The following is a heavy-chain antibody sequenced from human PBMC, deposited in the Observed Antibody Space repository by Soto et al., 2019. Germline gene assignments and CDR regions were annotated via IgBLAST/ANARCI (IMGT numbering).Heavy chain of an antibody. Sequence: GGSLRLSCAASGFTFSSYARHWVRQAPGKGLEWVAVISYDGSNKYYADSVKGRFTISRDNSKNTLYLQMNSLRAEDTAVYYCARDHRLELPYWGQGTLVTVSS. CDR3: ARDHRLELPY. CDR2: ISYDGSNK. V-gene: IGHV3-30-3*01. D-gene: IGHD1-7*01. J-gene: IGHJ4*02. CDR1: GFTFSSYA.